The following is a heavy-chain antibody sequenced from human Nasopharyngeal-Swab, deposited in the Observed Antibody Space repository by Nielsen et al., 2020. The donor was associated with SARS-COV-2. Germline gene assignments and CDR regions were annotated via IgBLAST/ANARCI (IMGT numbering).Heavy chain of an antibody. Sequence: VRQMPGKGLEWIGSIYYSGSTYYNPSLKSRVTRSVDTSKNQFSLKLSSVTAADTAVYYYARRVTRAPRHEGDYYYGMDVWGQGTTVTVSS. V-gene: IGHV4-39*01. CDR2: IYYSGST. CDR3: ARRVTRAPRHEGDYYYGMDV. D-gene: IGHD3-16*01. J-gene: IGHJ6*02.